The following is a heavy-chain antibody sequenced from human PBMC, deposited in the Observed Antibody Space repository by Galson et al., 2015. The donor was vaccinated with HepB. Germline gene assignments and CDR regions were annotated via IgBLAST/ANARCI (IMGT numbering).Heavy chain of an antibody. CDR3: ATIPPPSGSYANRLRAFDI. J-gene: IGHJ3*02. V-gene: IGHV1-24*01. CDR2: FDPDDGET. Sequence: SVKVSCKVSGYALTELSMHWVRQAPGKGLEWMGGFDPDDGETIYAQKFQGRVTMTEDTSTDTAYMELSSLRSEDTAVYYCATIPPPSGSYANRLRAFDIWGQGTMVTISS. CDR1: GYALTELS. D-gene: IGHD1-26*01.